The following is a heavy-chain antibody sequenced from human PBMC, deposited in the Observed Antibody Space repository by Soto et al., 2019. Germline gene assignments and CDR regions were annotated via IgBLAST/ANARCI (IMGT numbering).Heavy chain of an antibody. J-gene: IGHJ4*02. D-gene: IGHD5-18*01. CDR3: ARGYTAMVYFDY. CDR2: IYYSGST. V-gene: IGHV4-31*03. Sequence: TLSLTCTLSGGSISSSSFHWGWIRQHPGKGLEWIGCIYYSGSTYYNPSLKSRVTISVDTSKNQFSLKLSSVTAADTAVYYCARGYTAMVYFDYWGQGTLVTVSS. CDR1: GGSISSSSFH.